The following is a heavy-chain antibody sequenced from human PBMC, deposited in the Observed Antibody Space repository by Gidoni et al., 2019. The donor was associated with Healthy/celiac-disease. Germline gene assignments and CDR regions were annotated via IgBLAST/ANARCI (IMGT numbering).Heavy chain of an antibody. CDR1: GFTFSNAW. CDR2: IKRKTDGGTT. CDR3: TTGWYYDFWSGYNYGMDV. V-gene: IGHV3-15*01. D-gene: IGHD3-3*01. Sequence: EVQLVESGGGLVKPGGSLRLSCAASGFTFSNAWMRWVRQAPGKGLEWVGRIKRKTDGGTTDYAAPVKGRFTISRDDSKNTLYLQMNSLKTEDTAVYYCTTGWYYDFWSGYNYGMDVWGQGTTVTVSS. J-gene: IGHJ6*02.